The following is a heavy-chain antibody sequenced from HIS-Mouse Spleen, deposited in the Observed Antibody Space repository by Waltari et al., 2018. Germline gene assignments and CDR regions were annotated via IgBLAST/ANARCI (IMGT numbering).Heavy chain of an antibody. Sequence: QVQLQQWGAGLLKPSETLSLTCAVYGGSFSGYYWSWIRQPPGKGLEWIGEINHSGRTNYNPSLKSRVTISVATSKNQFSLKLSSVTAADTAVYYCARSYIGQYYFDYWGQGTLVTVSS. CDR3: ARSYIGQYYFDY. J-gene: IGHJ4*02. CDR1: GGSFSGYY. V-gene: IGHV4-34*01. D-gene: IGHD3-10*01. CDR2: INHSGRT.